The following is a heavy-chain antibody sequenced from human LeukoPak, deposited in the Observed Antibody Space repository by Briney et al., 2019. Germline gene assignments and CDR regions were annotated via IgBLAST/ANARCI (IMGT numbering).Heavy chain of an antibody. CDR2: IYYSGST. D-gene: IGHD3-22*01. V-gene: IGHV4-39*01. CDR1: GGSISSSSYY. CDR3: ASNYYDSSGYLDY. Sequence: NPSETLSLTCTVSGGSISSSSYYWGWIRQPPGKGLEWIGSIYYSGSTYYNPSLKSRVTISVDTSKNQFSLKLSSVTAADTAVYYCASNYYDSSGYLDYWGQGTLVTVSS. J-gene: IGHJ4*02.